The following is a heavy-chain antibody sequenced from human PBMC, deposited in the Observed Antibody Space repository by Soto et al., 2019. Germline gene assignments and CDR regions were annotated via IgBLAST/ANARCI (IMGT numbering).Heavy chain of an antibody. CDR1: GFSFDDYA. V-gene: IGHV3-9*01. CDR3: AKDLAYGYTGFDS. J-gene: IGHJ4*02. CDR2: ITWNGDNR. D-gene: IGHD5-18*01. Sequence: EVQLVESGGGFVQPGRSLRLSCAASGFSFDDYAMHWVRQAPGKGLEWVAGITWNGDNRDYADSLQGRFNISRDSAKNSLYLQMNSLRPEDTALYYCAKDLAYGYTGFDSWGQGTLVTVSS.